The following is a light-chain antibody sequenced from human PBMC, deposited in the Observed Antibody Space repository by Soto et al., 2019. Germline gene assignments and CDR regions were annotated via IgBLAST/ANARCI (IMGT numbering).Light chain of an antibody. CDR3: QAYDNSLPGVV. Sequence: QAVVTQPPSVSGAPGQRVTISCTGSGSNIGAGYDVHWYQQLPETAPKLLIYGNNNRPSGVPDRFSGSKSGTSASLAITGLQAEDEAAYYCQAYDNSLPGVVFGGGTKLTVL. CDR1: GSNIGAGYD. V-gene: IGLV1-40*01. J-gene: IGLJ2*01. CDR2: GNN.